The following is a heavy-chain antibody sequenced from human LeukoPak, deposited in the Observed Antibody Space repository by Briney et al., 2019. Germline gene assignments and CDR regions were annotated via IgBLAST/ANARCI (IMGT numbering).Heavy chain of an antibody. CDR3: ATVRLG. CDR2: ISTSGGFS. J-gene: IGHJ4*02. CDR1: GFTFSSYA. V-gene: IGHV3-23*01. D-gene: IGHD6-6*01. Sequence: GGSLRLSCAASGFTFSSYAMSWVRQAPGRGLEWVSTISTSGGFSYYADSVKGRFTISRDDSKNTVFLLLNSLRGEDTAIYYCATVRLGWGQGTLVTVSS.